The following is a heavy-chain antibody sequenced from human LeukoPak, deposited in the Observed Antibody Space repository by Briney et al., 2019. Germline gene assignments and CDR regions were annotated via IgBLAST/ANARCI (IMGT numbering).Heavy chain of an antibody. CDR2: IYSGGST. CDR3: ASRPPRYYYDSSKEHDY. J-gene: IGHJ4*02. V-gene: IGHV3-66*01. Sequence: PGGSLRLSCAASGFTFSSYAMSWVRQAPGKGLEWVSVIYSGGSTYYADSVKGRFTISRDNSKNTLYLQMNSLRAEDTAVYYCASRPPRYYYDSSKEHDYWGQGTLVTVSS. D-gene: IGHD3-22*01. CDR1: GFTFSSYA.